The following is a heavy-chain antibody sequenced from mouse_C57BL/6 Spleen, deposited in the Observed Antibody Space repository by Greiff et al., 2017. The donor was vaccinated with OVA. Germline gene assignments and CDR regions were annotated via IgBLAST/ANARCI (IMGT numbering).Heavy chain of an antibody. V-gene: IGHV6-3*01. J-gene: IGHJ3*01. Sequence: EVKVVESGGGLVQPGGSMKLSCVASGFTFSNYWMNWVRQSPEKGLEWVAQIRLKSDNYATHYAESVKGRFTISRDDSKSSVYLQMNNLRAEDTGIYYCTRIYDGYTWFAYWGQGTLVTVSA. CDR1: GFTFSNYW. CDR2: IRLKSDNYAT. D-gene: IGHD2-3*01. CDR3: TRIYDGYTWFAY.